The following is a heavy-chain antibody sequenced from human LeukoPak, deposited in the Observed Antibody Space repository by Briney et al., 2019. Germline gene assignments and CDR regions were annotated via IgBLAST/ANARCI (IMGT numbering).Heavy chain of an antibody. V-gene: IGHV3-30*02. J-gene: IGHJ4*02. CDR2: IRYDGSNK. CDR3: AKGTATPGYLDY. Sequence: PGGSLRLSCAASGFTFSSYGMHWVRQAPGKGLEWVAFIRYDGSNKYYADSVKGRFTISRDNSKNTLYLQMNSLRVDDTAVYYCAKGTATPGYLDYWGQGTLVTVST. CDR1: GFTFSSYG. D-gene: IGHD1-1*01.